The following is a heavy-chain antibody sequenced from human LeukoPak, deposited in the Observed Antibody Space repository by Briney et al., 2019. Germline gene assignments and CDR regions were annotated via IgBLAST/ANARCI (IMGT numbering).Heavy chain of an antibody. Sequence: GGSLRLSCAVSGFTVSSNYMSWVRQVPGKGLEWVSSLYSAGNTYYVDSVKGRFTIPRDNSKNTLYLQMDSLRAEDTAVYYCARAVGGTIYFDYWGQGTLVTVSS. CDR3: ARAVGGTIYFDY. CDR2: LYSAGNT. J-gene: IGHJ4*02. V-gene: IGHV3-66*01. CDR1: GFTVSSNY. D-gene: IGHD1-26*01.